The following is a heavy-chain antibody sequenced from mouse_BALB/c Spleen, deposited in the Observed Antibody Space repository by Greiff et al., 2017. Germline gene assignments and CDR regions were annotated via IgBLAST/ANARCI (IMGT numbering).Heavy chain of an antibody. CDR3: ARVDGYFDY. CDR1: GFTFSDYY. J-gene: IGHJ2*01. V-gene: IGHV5-4*02. Sequence: EVHLVESGGGLVKPGGPLKLSCAASGFTFSDYYMYWVRQTPEKRLEWVATISDGGSYTYYPDSVKGRFTISRDNAKNNLYLQMSSLKSEDTAMYYCARVDGYFDYWGQGTTLTVSS. CDR2: ISDGGSYT.